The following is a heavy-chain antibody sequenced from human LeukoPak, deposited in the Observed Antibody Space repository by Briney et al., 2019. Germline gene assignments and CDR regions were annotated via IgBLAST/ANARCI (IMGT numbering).Heavy chain of an antibody. CDR1: GXTFSSYX. CDR2: ISSSSSYI. J-gene: IGHJ4*02. D-gene: IGHD3-22*01. V-gene: IGHV3-21*01. CDR3: ARDRYDSSGYSDY. Sequence: PXGSXXXSXXASGXTFSSYXMNWXXXAPGKXXXXXASISSSSSYIYYADSVKGRFTISRDNAKNSLYLQMNSLRAEDTAVYYCARDRYDSSGYSDYWGQGTLVTVSS.